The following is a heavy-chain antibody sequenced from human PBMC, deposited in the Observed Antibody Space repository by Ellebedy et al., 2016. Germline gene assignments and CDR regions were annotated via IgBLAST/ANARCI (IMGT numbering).Heavy chain of an antibody. CDR2: TSYDGSDK. J-gene: IGHJ4*02. CDR3: ARDKGAGYCSGGTCYSFDY. Sequence: GGSLRLSCAASGFTFTSYAMHWVRQAPGKGLEWVAVTSYDGSDKYHADSVKGRFTISRDNSKNTVYLQMNSLSAEDTAVYYCARDKGAGYCSGGTCYSFDYWGQGTLVTVSS. V-gene: IGHV3-30*04. CDR1: GFTFTSYA. D-gene: IGHD2-15*01.